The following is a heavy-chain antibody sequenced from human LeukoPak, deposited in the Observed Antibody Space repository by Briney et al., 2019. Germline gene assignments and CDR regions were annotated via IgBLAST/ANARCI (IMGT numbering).Heavy chain of an antibody. CDR3: ARLSPPSHTDIYQYYFDY. J-gene: IGHJ4*02. CDR1: GYSISSNNW. CDR2: TYYRGNI. Sequence: SDTLSLTCAVSGYSISSNNWWGWIRQPPGKGLEWIGCTYYRGNIYFNPSLKSRVTMSVDTSKNQFSLKLSSVTAVDTAVYYCARLSPPSHTDIYQYYFDYWGLGTLVTVSS. D-gene: IGHD2-2*01. V-gene: IGHV4-28*05.